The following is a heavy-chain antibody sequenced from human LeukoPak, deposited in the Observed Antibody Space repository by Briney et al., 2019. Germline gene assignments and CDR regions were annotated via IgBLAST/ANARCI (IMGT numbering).Heavy chain of an antibody. D-gene: IGHD5-18*01. J-gene: IGHJ4*02. CDR2: IYYSGST. Sequence: SETLSLTCTVSGGSIASSSNYWVWIRQPPGKGLEWIGYIYYSGSTNYNPSLKSRVTISVDTSKNQFSLKLSSVTAADTAVYYCARHQSYSYGLYYFDYWGQGTLVTVSS. CDR3: ARHQSYSYGLYYFDY. CDR1: GGSIASSSNY. V-gene: IGHV4-61*05.